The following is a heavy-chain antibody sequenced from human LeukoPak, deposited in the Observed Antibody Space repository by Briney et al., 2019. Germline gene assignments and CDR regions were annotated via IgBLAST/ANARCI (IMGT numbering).Heavy chain of an antibody. D-gene: IGHD2-15*01. CDR2: MSPNSGNT. CDR1: GYTFTSYD. Sequence: ASVKVSCKASGYTFTSYDINWVRQATGQGLEWMGWMSPNSGNTGYAQKFQGRVTMTRNTSISTAYMELSSLGSEDTAVYYCARGASLRAVVVGATTSPPMPYDFWGQGTLVTVSS. CDR3: ARGASLRAVVVGATTSPPMPYDF. V-gene: IGHV1-8*01. J-gene: IGHJ4*02.